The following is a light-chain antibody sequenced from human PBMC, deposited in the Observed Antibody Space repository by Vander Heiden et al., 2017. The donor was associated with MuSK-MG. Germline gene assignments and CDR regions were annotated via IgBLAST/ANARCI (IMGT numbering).Light chain of an antibody. V-gene: IGKV3-20*01. J-gene: IGKJ1*01. CDR2: GAS. CDR3: QHYGSWT. Sequence: EIVLTQSPGTLSLSPGERATLSCRASQSVSSSYLAWYQQKPGQAPRLLIYGASSRDTGIQDRFSGSGSGTDFTLTSSRLETEDFAVYYLQHYGSWTFGQGTKVEIK. CDR1: QSVSSSY.